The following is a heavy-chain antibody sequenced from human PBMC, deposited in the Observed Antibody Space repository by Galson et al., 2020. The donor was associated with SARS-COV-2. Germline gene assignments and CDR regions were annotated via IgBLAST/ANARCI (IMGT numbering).Heavy chain of an antibody. V-gene: IGHV3-33*06. D-gene: IGHD3-10*01. CDR1: GFTFSSYG. CDR3: AKDPYGSGSYFDY. CDR2: IWYDGSNK. J-gene: IGHJ4*02. Sequence: QLGESLKISCAASGFTFSSYGMHWVRQAPGKGLEWVAVIWYDGSNKYYADSVKGRFTISRDNSKNTLYLQMNSLRAEDTAVYYCAKDPYGSGSYFDYWGQGTLVTVSS.